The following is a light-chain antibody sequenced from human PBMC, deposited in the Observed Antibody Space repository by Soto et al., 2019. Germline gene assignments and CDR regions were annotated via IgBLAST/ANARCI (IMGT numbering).Light chain of an antibody. CDR2: GDN. Sequence: QAVVTQAPSVSGAPGQRVTISCTGGSSNIGAGYIVYWYQQLPGTAPKLLIYGDNNRPSGVPDRFSGSKSGTSASLAITGLQAEDEADYSCQSYDSTLGGVVFGGGTQLTVL. CDR3: QSYDSTLGGVV. CDR1: SSNIGAGYI. V-gene: IGLV1-40*01. J-gene: IGLJ2*01.